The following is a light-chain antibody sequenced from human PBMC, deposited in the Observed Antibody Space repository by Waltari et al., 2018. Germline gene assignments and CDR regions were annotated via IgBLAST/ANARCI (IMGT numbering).Light chain of an antibody. CDR3: LVWHSTIDHQGV. CDR2: YDS. Sequence: SYVVTQSPSVSVAPGEPARITCGGDHIGSKSVHLYQQRPGQAPVLVISYDSDRPSGIPERCSGSNSGNTATLTISWVEAEDEADYYCLVWHSTIDHQGVFGGGTKLTVL. J-gene: IGLJ2*01. V-gene: IGLV3-21*04. CDR1: HIGSKS.